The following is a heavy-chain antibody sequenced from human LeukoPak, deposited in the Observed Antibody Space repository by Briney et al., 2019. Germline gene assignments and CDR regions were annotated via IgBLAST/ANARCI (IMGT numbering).Heavy chain of an antibody. J-gene: IGHJ4*02. Sequence: GGSLRLSCAASGFTFSSYAMSWVRQAPGKGLEWVALISYDGSKKYYADSVKGRFTISRDNSKNTLYLQMNSLRAEDAAVYYCAKSLFSLTDYWGQGTLVTVSS. V-gene: IGHV3-30*18. D-gene: IGHD2-21*01. CDR1: GFTFSSYA. CDR2: ISYDGSKK. CDR3: AKSLFSLTDY.